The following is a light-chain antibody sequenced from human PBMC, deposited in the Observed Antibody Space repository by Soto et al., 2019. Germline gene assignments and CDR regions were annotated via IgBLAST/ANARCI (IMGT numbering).Light chain of an antibody. Sequence: DIVLTQSPATLSLSPGERATLSCRASQSLTSYLTWYQQKPGQAPRLLISDGSNRATGIPARFSASGYGTDLTLTNSRLENEDLAVYFCLHRRTWPPMYNFGEGTKLDIK. CDR2: DGS. J-gene: IGKJ2*01. V-gene: IGKV3-11*01. CDR1: QSLTSY. CDR3: LHRRTWPPMYN.